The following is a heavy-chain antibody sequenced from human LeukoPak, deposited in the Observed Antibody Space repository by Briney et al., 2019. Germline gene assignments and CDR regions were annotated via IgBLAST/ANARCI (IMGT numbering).Heavy chain of an antibody. Sequence: SETLSLTCAVYGGSFSGYYWSWIRQPPGKGLEWIGEINHSGSTNYNPSLKSRVTTSVDTSKNQFSLKQSSVTAADTAVYYCARGKWLRSAFDYWGQGTLVTVSS. V-gene: IGHV4-34*01. D-gene: IGHD5-12*01. J-gene: IGHJ4*02. CDR3: ARGKWLRSAFDY. CDR1: GGSFSGYY. CDR2: INHSGST.